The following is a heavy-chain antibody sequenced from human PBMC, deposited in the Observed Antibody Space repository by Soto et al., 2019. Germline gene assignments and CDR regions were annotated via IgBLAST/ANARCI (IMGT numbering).Heavy chain of an antibody. D-gene: IGHD6-13*01. Sequence: GGALRLSCVASGFTFSDYYRSWIRQAPGKGLEWVSYIVSGSDYTTYADSVKGRFTISRDNAKNSLFLEMNNLRVDDTAIYFCARLRASTWYLGGYLDYWGLGTLVTVSS. CDR1: GFTFSDYY. CDR2: IVSGSDYT. V-gene: IGHV3-11*06. CDR3: ARLRASTWYLGGYLDY. J-gene: IGHJ4*02.